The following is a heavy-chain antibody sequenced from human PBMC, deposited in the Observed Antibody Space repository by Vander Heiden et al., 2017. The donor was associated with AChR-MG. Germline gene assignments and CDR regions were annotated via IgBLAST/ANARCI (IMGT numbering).Heavy chain of an antibody. D-gene: IGHD1-26*01. V-gene: IGHV3-21*01. J-gene: IGHJ5*02. Sequence: EVQPVESGGGLVKPGGSLSLSCAASGFTFSSYGMNWVRQAPGKGLEWVSSISSSSSYIYYADSVKGRFTISRDNAKNSLYLQMNSLRAEDTAVYYCARDPAGSYPPPVNWFDPWGQGTLVTVSS. CDR3: ARDPAGSYPPPVNWFDP. CDR2: ISSSSSYI. CDR1: GFTFSSYG.